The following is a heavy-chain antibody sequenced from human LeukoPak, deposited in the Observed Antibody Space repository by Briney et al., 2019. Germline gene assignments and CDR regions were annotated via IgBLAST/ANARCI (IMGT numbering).Heavy chain of an antibody. CDR3: ARKGHSSGSIFLYYFDY. Sequence: GASVKVSCKASGYTFTSYAMNWVRQAPGQGLEWMGWINTNTGNPTYAQGFTGRFVFSLDTSVSTAYLQISSLKAEDTAVYYCARKGHSSGSIFLYYFDYWGQGTLVTVSS. J-gene: IGHJ4*02. V-gene: IGHV7-4-1*02. CDR2: INTNTGNP. CDR1: GYTFTSYA. D-gene: IGHD3-22*01.